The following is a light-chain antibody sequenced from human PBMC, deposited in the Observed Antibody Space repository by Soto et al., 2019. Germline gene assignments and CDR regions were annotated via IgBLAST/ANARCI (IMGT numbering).Light chain of an antibody. CDR1: SSDVGSYNL. CDR2: EVS. J-gene: IGLJ3*02. Sequence: QSVLTQPASVSGSPGQSITISCTGTSSDVGSYNLDSWYQQHPGKAPKLMIYEVSKRPSGVSNRFSGSKSGNTASLTISGLQAQDEADYYCCSYSGSSTWVFGGGTKVTVL. CDR3: CSYSGSSTWV. V-gene: IGLV2-23*02.